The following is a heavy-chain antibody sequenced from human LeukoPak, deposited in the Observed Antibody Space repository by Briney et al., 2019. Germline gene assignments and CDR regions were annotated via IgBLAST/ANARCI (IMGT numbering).Heavy chain of an antibody. V-gene: IGHV1-8*01. CDR3: ARGPTGYSYGYYYYYMDV. CDR1: GYTFTSYD. Sequence: ASVKVSCKASGYTFTSYDINWVRQATGQGLEWMGWMNPNSGNTGYAQKFQGRVTMTRNTSISTAYMELSSLRSEDTAVYYCARGPTGYSYGYYYYYMDVWGKGTTVTISS. J-gene: IGHJ6*03. CDR2: MNPNSGNT. D-gene: IGHD5-18*01.